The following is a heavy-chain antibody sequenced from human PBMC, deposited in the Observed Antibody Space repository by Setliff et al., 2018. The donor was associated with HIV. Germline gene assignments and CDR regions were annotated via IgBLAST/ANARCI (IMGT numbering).Heavy chain of an antibody. J-gene: IGHJ3*01. CDR1: GFIFTKYG. CDR2: ISAYNGKT. CDR3: AREKETCSGGDCWKNAFDV. V-gene: IGHV1-18*01. D-gene: IGHD2-21*02. Sequence: SVKVSCKASGFIFTKYGITWVRQAPGQGLEWMGWISAYNGKTDYAQKFQDRLTMTTDTSTRTVYMELRGLRSDDTAVYYCAREKETCSGGDCWKNAFDVWGQGTRVTVSS.